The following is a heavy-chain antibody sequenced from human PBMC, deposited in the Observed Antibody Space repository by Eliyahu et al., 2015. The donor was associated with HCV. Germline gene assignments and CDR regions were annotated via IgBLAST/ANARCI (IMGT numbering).Heavy chain of an antibody. V-gene: IGHV4-39*02. D-gene: IGHD3-22*01. Sequence: QLQLQESGPGLVKPSETLSLTCTXSGXXIXTSDYYWGWIRQXPGKGLEWIGSVYYSGTTFYSPSLKSRLTISVDTSKNLFSLRLSYVTAADTAVYYCATIALYYDGSPVRGDSWGQGTLVTVSS. CDR3: ATIALYYDGSPVRGDS. CDR2: VYYSGTT. CDR1: GXXIXTSDYY. J-gene: IGHJ5*01.